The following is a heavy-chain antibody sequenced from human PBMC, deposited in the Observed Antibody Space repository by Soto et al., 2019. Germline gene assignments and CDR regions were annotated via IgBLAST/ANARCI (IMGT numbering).Heavy chain of an antibody. CDR2: INHGGST. CDR1: GGSFSGYY. CDR3: ARGLNWFEP. V-gene: IGHV4-34*01. Sequence: SETLSLTCAVYGGSFSGYYWSWIRQPPGKGLEWIGEINHGGSTNYNPSLKSRVTISVDTSKNQFSLKLSSVTAADTAVYYCARGLNWFEPWGQGTLVTVSS. J-gene: IGHJ5*02.